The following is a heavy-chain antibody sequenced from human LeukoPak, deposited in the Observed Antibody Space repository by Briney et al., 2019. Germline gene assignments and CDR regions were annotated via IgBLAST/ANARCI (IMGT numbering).Heavy chain of an antibody. CDR1: GFTFSSYG. V-gene: IGHV3-30*02. CDR3: ASTWGHYYDSSGYYALSFDY. Sequence: GGSLRLSCGASGFTFSSYGMHWVRQAPGKGLEWVAFIRYDGSNKYYADSVKGRFTISRDNAKNSLYLQMNSLRAEDTAVYYCASTWGHYYDSSGYYALSFDYWGQGTLVTVSS. CDR2: IRYDGSNK. D-gene: IGHD3-22*01. J-gene: IGHJ4*02.